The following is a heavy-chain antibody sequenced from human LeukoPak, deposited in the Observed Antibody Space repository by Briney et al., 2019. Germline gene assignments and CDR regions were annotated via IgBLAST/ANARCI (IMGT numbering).Heavy chain of an antibody. V-gene: IGHV4-38-2*02. CDR1: GYSISSGYF. D-gene: IGHD1-7*01. J-gene: IGHJ4*02. CDR2: IFHTGST. CDR3: ARTNPWELKYYFDY. Sequence: SETLSLTCNVSGYSISSGYFWGWIRQPPGKGLEWIGCIFHTGSTYYNPSLKSRVTISVDTSKNQFSLKLSSVTAADTAVYYCARTNPWELKYYFDYWGQGTLVTVSS.